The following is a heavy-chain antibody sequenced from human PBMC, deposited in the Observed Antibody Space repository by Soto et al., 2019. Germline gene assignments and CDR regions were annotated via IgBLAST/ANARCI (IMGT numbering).Heavy chain of an antibody. Sequence: GGSMRLSCAASGVTXSSYGMHWVRKAHGKGLEWVAVIWYDGSNKYYADSVKGRFTISRDNSKNTLYLQMNSLRAEDTAVYYCARDGEDIVVVVAATTPYYYYYMDVWGKGTTVTVSS. D-gene: IGHD2-15*01. V-gene: IGHV3-33*01. CDR3: ARDGEDIVVVVAATTPYYYYYMDV. J-gene: IGHJ6*03. CDR2: IWYDGSNK. CDR1: GVTXSSYG.